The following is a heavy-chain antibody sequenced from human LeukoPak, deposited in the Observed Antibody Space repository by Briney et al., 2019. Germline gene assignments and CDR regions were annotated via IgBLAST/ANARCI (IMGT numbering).Heavy chain of an antibody. J-gene: IGHJ6*03. V-gene: IGHV3-48*01. CDR3: AKDGPADFWSGLNYYYMDV. CDR1: GFTFSSYN. D-gene: IGHD3-3*01. Sequence: GGSLRLSCAASGFTFSSYNMNWVRQAPGKGLEWVSYISDSSTTIYYADSVKGRFTISRDNAKNSLYLQMNSLRAEDTDVYYCAKDGPADFWSGLNYYYMDVWGKGTTVTVSS. CDR2: ISDSSTTI.